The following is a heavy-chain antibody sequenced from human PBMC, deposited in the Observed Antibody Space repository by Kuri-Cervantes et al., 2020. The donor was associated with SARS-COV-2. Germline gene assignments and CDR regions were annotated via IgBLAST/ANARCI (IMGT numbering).Heavy chain of an antibody. V-gene: IGHV3-15*07. Sequence: GESLKISCAASGFTFSNAWMNWVRQAPGKGLEWVGRIKSKTDGGTTDYAAPVKGRFTISRDDSKNTLYLQMNSLKTEDTAVYHCTTDQPFWAGTTGPFDYWGQGTLVTVSS. CDR2: IKSKTDGGTT. CDR3: TTDQPFWAGTTGPFDY. CDR1: GFTFSNAW. J-gene: IGHJ4*02. D-gene: IGHD1-7*01.